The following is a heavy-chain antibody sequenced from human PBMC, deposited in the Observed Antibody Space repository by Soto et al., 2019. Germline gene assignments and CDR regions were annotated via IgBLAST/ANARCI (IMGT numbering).Heavy chain of an antibody. CDR3: ARLGGYYQALDS. J-gene: IGHJ4*02. D-gene: IGHD3-22*01. CDR1: DGSLSPYY. V-gene: IGHV4-59*08. CDR2: IYYAGTT. Sequence: PSETMSLTCTVSDGSLSPYYWSWIRQPPGKGLEWIGYIYYAGTTTYNPSLKSRVSISVDTSKNEVSLKLTSVTAADTAVYYCARLGGYYQALDSWGQGTVVTVSS.